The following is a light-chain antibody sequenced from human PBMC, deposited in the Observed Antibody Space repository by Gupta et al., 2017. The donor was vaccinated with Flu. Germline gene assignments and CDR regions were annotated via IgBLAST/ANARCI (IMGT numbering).Light chain of an antibody. J-gene: IGLJ3*02. CDR3: ASWDYSLTAGV. Sequence: QSVLTQPPSVSAATGQKATITCPVSSSNIGNNYVSWYQQYPGTAPKLLIYDSNRRPSGIPDRFSGSKSGTSATLRINGLQTGDEADYYCASWDYSLTAGVFGGGTKLTVL. CDR1: SSNIGNNY. V-gene: IGLV1-51*01. CDR2: DSN.